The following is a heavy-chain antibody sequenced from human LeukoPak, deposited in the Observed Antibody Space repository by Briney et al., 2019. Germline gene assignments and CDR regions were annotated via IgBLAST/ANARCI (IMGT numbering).Heavy chain of an antibody. D-gene: IGHD3-3*02. CDR1: GYTFTGYY. CDR2: INPNSGGT. CDR3: ARVISTAPWWFDP. Sequence: ASVKVSCKASGYTFTGYYMHWVRQAPGQGLEWMGWINPNSGGTNYAQKFQGRVTMTRDTSISTAYMELSRLRSDDTAVYYCARVISTAPWWFDPWGQGTLVTVSS. J-gene: IGHJ5*02. V-gene: IGHV1-2*02.